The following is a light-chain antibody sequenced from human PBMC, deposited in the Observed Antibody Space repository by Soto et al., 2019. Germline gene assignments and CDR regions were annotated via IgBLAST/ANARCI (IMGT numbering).Light chain of an antibody. CDR1: QSISSY. CDR2: AAS. J-gene: IGKJ2*01. V-gene: IGKV1-39*01. Sequence: DIQMTQSPSSLSASVGDRVTITCRASQSISSYLNWYQQKPGKAPKLLIYAASSLQSGVPSRFSGSGSGTDFTLTISSLQPEDFATYYCQQYYSYPQTFGQGTKLEIK. CDR3: QQYYSYPQT.